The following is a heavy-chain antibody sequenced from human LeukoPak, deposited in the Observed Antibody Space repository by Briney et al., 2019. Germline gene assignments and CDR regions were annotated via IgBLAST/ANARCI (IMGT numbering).Heavy chain of an antibody. V-gene: IGHV4-4*02. CDR1: GGSVISTNW. J-gene: IGHJ4*02. D-gene: IGHD3-3*01. CDR2: VHLDGRT. CDR3: AREGGFYRPLDY. Sequence: PSESLSLTCGVSGGSVISTNWWTWVRQPPGKGLEWIAEVHLDGRTNYNPSLESRLTISVDLSENHVSLKLTSVTAADTAVYYCAREGGFYRPLDYSGQGTLVTVSS.